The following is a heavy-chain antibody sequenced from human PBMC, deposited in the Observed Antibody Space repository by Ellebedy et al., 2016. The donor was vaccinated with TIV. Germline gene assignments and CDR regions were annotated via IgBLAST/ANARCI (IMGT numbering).Heavy chain of an antibody. CDR1: GLTLSNYW. Sequence: GGSLRLXXAASGLTLSNYWMSWVRQAPGKGLEWVANINQDGSEIYYADFVKGRFTISRDNAKNSLYLQMNSLRAEDTAVYYCSRMGFEVPSAMLAYWGQGTLVTVS. CDR2: INQDGSEI. CDR3: SRMGFEVPSAMLAY. D-gene: IGHD2-2*01. V-gene: IGHV3-7*04. J-gene: IGHJ4*02.